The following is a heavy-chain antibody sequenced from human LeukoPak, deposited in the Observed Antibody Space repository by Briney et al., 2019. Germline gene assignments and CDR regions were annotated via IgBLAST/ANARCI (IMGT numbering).Heavy chain of an antibody. Sequence: SETLSLTCTVSGGSISSSNYYWGWIRQPPGKGLEWIGNIYYSGSTYYKPSLKTRVTISVDTSENQFSLKLTSVTAADTAVYYCARHASVDGNWPRPLDYWGQGSLVTVSS. CDR1: GGSISSSNYY. D-gene: IGHD6-19*01. CDR3: ARHASVDGNWPRPLDY. J-gene: IGHJ4*02. V-gene: IGHV4-39*01. CDR2: IYYSGST.